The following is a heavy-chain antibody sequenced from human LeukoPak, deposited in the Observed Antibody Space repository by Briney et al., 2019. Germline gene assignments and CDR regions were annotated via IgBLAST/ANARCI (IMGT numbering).Heavy chain of an antibody. J-gene: IGHJ3*02. CDR2: IYYSGST. CDR3: ARDKDYFDSGGAFDI. CDR1: GGSISSYY. V-gene: IGHV4-59*01. Sequence: SETLSLTCTVSGGSISSYYWSWIRQPPGKGLEWIGYIYYSGSTNYNPSLKSRVTMSVDTYKNQFSLKLSSVTASDRAVYYCARDKDYFDSGGAFDIWGQGTMVTVSS. D-gene: IGHD3-22*01.